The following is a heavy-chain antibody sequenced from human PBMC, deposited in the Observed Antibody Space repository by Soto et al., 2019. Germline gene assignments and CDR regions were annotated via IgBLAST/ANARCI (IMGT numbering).Heavy chain of an antibody. CDR1: GFSLTTNEVG. Sequence: SGPTLVNPTQTLTLTCTFSGFSLTTNEVGVGWIRQPPGKALEWLALIYWNDDARYSPSLKNRPTITKDTSKNQVVLTMTNMDPVDTATYYCIHDGKLGYTGYDRFDYWGQGTLVTVSS. D-gene: IGHD5-12*01. CDR2: IYWNDDA. V-gene: IGHV2-5*01. J-gene: IGHJ4*02. CDR3: IHDGKLGYTGYDRFDY.